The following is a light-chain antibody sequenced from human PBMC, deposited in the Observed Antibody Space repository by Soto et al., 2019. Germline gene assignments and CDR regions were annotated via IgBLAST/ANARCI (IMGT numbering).Light chain of an antibody. Sequence: DIQMTQSPSSVSASVGDRVTINCRASQGIGSSLAWYQQKPGKAPNLLIYAASTFQSGVPSRFDASGSGTDFTLTISSLQPEDFGIYYCQQSYTFPYTFGRGTKLELK. CDR3: QQSYTFPYT. CDR1: QGIGSS. J-gene: IGKJ2*01. CDR2: AAS. V-gene: IGKV1-12*01.